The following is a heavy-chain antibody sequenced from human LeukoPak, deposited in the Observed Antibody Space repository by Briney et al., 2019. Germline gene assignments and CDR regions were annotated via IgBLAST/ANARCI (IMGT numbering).Heavy chain of an antibody. CDR3: SRAGIAAAGYTYFQH. V-gene: IGHV4-4*07. Sequence: SETLSLTCTVSGGSNSSYYWSWIRQPAGKGLEWIGRIYTSGSTNYNPSLKSRVTMSVDTSKNQFSLKLSSVTAADTAVYYCSRAGIAAAGYTYFQHWGQGTLVTVSS. D-gene: IGHD6-13*01. CDR2: IYTSGST. CDR1: GGSNSSYY. J-gene: IGHJ1*01.